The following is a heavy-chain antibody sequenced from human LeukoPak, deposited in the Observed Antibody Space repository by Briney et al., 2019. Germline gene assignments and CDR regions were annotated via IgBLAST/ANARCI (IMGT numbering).Heavy chain of an antibody. Sequence: GGSLRLSCAASGFTFSSYGMHWVRQAPGKGLEWVAVISYDGGNKYYADSVKGRFTISRDNSKNTLYLQMNSLRAEDTAVYYCAKGSSGSSRSAFDIWGQGTMVTVSS. CDR3: AKGSSGSSRSAFDI. CDR2: ISYDGGNK. J-gene: IGHJ3*02. V-gene: IGHV3-30*18. CDR1: GFTFSSYG. D-gene: IGHD6-13*01.